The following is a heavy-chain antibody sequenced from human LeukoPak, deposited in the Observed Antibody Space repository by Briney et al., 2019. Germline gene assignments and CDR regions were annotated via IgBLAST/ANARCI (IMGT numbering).Heavy chain of an antibody. Sequence: ASVKVSCKASGGTFSSYAISWVRQAPGQGLEWMGGIIPIFGTANYARKFQGRVTITADESTSTAYMELSSLRSEDTAVYYCARAFQSLGGLSLPDYWGQGTLVTVSS. D-gene: IGHD3-16*02. CDR1: GGTFSSYA. CDR2: IIPIFGTA. V-gene: IGHV1-69*13. CDR3: ARAFQSLGGLSLPDY. J-gene: IGHJ4*02.